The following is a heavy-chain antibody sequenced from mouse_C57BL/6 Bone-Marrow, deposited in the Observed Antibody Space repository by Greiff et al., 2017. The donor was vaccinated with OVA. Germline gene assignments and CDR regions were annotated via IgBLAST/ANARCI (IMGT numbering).Heavy chain of an antibody. D-gene: IGHD2-4*01. CDR3: TREGLRRYAMDY. CDR2: IDPETGGT. CDR1: GYTFTDYE. Sequence: VQLQQSGAELVRPGASVTLSCKASGYTFTDYEMHWVKQTPVHGLEWIGAIDPETGGTAYNQKFKGKAILTADKSSSTAYMELRSLTSEDSAVYYCTREGLRRYAMDYWGQGTSVTVSS. J-gene: IGHJ4*01. V-gene: IGHV1-15*01.